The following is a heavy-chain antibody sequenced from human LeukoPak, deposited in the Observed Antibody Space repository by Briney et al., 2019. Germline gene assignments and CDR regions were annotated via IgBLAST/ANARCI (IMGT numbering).Heavy chain of an antibody. V-gene: IGHV1-46*01. J-gene: IGHJ4*02. Sequence: AAVKVSCKASGYTFTSYYMHWVRQAPAQGLEWMGIINPSGGSTSYAQKFQGRVTMTRDTSTSTVYMELSSLRSEDTAVYYCARGGIVVVIRHGYDYWGQGTLVTVSS. D-gene: IGHD3-22*01. CDR1: GYTFTSYY. CDR2: INPSGGST. CDR3: ARGGIVVVIRHGYDY.